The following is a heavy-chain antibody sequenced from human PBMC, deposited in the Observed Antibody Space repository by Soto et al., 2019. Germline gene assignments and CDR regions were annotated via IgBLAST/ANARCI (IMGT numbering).Heavy chain of an antibody. CDR1: GFTFSSYA. V-gene: IGHV3-30-3*01. Sequence: QVQLVESGGGVVQPGRSLRLSCAASGFTFSSYAMHWVRQAPGKGLEWVAVISYDGSNKYYADSVKGRFTISRDNSKNTPYLQMNSLRAEDTAVYYCARDFDYGDSGAFDIWGQGTMVTVSS. D-gene: IGHD4-17*01. J-gene: IGHJ3*02. CDR3: ARDFDYGDSGAFDI. CDR2: ISYDGSNK.